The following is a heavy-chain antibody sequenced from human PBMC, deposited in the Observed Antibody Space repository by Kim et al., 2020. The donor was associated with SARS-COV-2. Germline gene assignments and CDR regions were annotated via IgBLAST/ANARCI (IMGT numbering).Heavy chain of an antibody. Sequence: YADSVKGRFTISRDNSQNTLYLQMSSLRAEDTAVYYCAKDIPHWYFDLWGRGTLVTVSS. CDR3: AKDIPHWYFDL. V-gene: IGHV3-33*03. J-gene: IGHJ2*01.